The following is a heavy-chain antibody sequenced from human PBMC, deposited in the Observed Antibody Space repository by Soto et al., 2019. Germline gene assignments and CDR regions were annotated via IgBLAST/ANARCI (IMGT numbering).Heavy chain of an antibody. V-gene: IGHV1-2*02. Sequence: GASVKVSCKASGYTFTGYYMHWVRQAPGQGLEWMGGINPNSGGTNYAQKFQGRVTMTRDTSISTAYMELSRLRSDDTAVYYCAREGEMATTLDAFDIWGQGTMVTVSS. D-gene: IGHD3-16*01. CDR1: GYTFTGYY. CDR3: AREGEMATTLDAFDI. CDR2: INPNSGGT. J-gene: IGHJ3*02.